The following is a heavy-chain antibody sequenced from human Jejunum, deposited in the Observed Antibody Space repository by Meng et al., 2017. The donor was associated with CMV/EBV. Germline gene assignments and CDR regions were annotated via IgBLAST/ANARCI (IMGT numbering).Heavy chain of an antibody. Sequence: GASISSDTYYWSWIRQPPGKGLEWIGYIHFSGSTSYNPSLKSRVTISVDTSKKQFSLKLSSVTAADTAVYYCARDGGSTYGYVFDIWSQGTMVTVSS. CDR3: ARDGGSTYGYVFDI. V-gene: IGHV4-61*01. D-gene: IGHD5-18*01. CDR2: IHFSGST. CDR1: GASISSDTYY. J-gene: IGHJ3*02.